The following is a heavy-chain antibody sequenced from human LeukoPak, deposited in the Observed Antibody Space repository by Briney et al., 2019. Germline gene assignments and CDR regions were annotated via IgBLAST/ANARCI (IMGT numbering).Heavy chain of an antibody. V-gene: IGHV4-38-2*02. CDR1: GYSISSGYY. J-gene: IGHJ4*02. Sequence: PSETLSLTCTVSGYSISSGYYWGSIRQPPGKGLEWSGSIYHSGSTYYNPSLKSRVTISVDTSKNQFSLKLSSVTAADTAVYYCAREIKGGGAYVDYWGQGTLVTV. D-gene: IGHD3-16*01. CDR3: AREIKGGGAYVDY. CDR2: IYHSGST.